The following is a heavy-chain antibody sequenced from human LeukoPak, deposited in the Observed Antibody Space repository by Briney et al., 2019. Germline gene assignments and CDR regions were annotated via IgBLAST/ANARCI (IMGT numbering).Heavy chain of an antibody. D-gene: IGHD5-24*01. CDR2: IYHSGST. Sequence: NPSETLSLTCTVSGYSISSGYYWGWIRQPPGKGLEWIGSIYHSGSTYYNPSLKSRVTISVDKSKKQFSLKLDSVTAADTAVYYCARGTEADGTFMFDFWGQGTLVTVSS. CDR1: GYSISSGYY. CDR3: ARGTEADGTFMFDF. V-gene: IGHV4-38-2*02. J-gene: IGHJ4*02.